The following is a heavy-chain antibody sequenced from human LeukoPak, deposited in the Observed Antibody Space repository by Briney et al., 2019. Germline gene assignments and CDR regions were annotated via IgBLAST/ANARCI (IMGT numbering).Heavy chain of an antibody. CDR2: IYYGGST. J-gene: IGHJ6*02. CDR3: AKEDYYYYYGMDV. Sequence: PSETLSLTCSVSGGSISSFYWSWVRQPPEKGLEWIGYIYYGGSTNYNPSLKSRVTISVDTSKNQSSLKLSSVTAADTAVYYCAKEDYYYYYGMDVWGQGTTVTVSS. V-gene: IGHV4-59*01. CDR1: GGSISSFY.